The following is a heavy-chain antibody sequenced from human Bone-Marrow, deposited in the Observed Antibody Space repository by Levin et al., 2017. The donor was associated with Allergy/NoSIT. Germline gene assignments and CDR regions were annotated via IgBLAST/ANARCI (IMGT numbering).Heavy chain of an antibody. J-gene: IGHJ4*02. CDR3: ATLDD. Sequence: QTGESLKISCAASGFSISNLYMSWVRQAPGKGLEWVSVIYSADSTYYADSVKGRFTISRDNSKNTLYLQMSSLRVDDTAVYHCATLDDWGQGALVTVSP. CDR1: GFSISNLY. V-gene: IGHV3-53*01. CDR2: IYSADST.